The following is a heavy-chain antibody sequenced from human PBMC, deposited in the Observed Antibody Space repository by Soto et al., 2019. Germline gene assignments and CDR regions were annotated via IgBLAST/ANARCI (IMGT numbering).Heavy chain of an antibody. J-gene: IGHJ6*02. CDR3: ARDTGFYDSSGYDPLRDGMDV. D-gene: IGHD3-22*01. CDR2: IIPIFGTA. CDR1: GYTFTSYG. Sequence: ASVKVSCKASGYTFTSYGISWVRQAPGQGLEWMGGIIPIFGTANYARKFQGRVTITADESTSTAYMELSSLRSEDTAVYYCARDTGFYDSSGYDPLRDGMDVWGQGTTVTVSS. V-gene: IGHV1-69*13.